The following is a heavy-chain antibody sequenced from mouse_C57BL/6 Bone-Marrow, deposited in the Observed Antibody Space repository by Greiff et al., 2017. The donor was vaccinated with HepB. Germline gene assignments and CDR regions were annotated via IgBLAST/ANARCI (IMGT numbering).Heavy chain of an antibody. D-gene: IGHD1-1*01. J-gene: IGHJ1*03. V-gene: IGHV1-64*01. CDR2: IHPNSGST. Sequence: VQLQQPGAELVKPGASVKLSCKASGYTFTSYWMHWVKQSPGQGLEWIGMIHPNSGSTNYNEKFKSKATLTVDKSSSTAYMQLSSLTSEDSAVYYCAREGAASGYYYGSSYWYFDVWGTGTTVTVSS. CDR1: GYTFTSYW. CDR3: AREGAASGYYYGSSYWYFDV.